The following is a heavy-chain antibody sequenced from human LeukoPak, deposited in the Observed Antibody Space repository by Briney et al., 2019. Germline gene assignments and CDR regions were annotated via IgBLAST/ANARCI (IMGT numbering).Heavy chain of an antibody. J-gene: IGHJ4*02. Sequence: GGSLRLSCAATGFTFSSYNMKWVRQAPGKGLEWVSSISSRSSYIFYADSVKGRFTISRDNAKKSLYLQMNSLRAEDTAVYYCASGVNYFDYWGQGTLVTVSS. V-gene: IGHV3-21*01. CDR3: ASGVNYFDY. CDR2: ISSRSSYI. CDR1: GFTFSSYN. D-gene: IGHD3-3*01.